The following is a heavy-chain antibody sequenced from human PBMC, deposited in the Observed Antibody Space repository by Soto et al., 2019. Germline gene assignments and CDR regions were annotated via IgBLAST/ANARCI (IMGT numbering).Heavy chain of an antibody. CDR3: ARRHDFWSGYSYKYGLDV. J-gene: IGHJ6*02. CDR1: GFTVSNNY. Sequence: PGGSLRLSCAASGFTVSNNYMSWVRQAPGKGLEWVSVIYDSGGTYYADSVKGRFTISRDDPKNTVYLHMHGLRDEDTAIYYCARRHDFWSGYSYKYGLDVWGQGTTVTVSS. CDR2: IYDSGGT. V-gene: IGHV3-53*01. D-gene: IGHD3-3*01.